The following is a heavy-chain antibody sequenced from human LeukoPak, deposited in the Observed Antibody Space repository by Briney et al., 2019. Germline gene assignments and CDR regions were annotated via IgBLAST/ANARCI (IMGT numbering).Heavy chain of an antibody. CDR2: IIPVFGTA. Sequence: ASVKVSCKASGGTLSSYAFVWVRQAPGQGFEWMGGIIPVFGTANYAQKFEGRVTITADTSTSTAYMELSSLRSEDTAVYYCARADLMDAGGSDYWGQGTLVTVSS. CDR3: ARADLMDAGGSDY. J-gene: IGHJ4*02. V-gene: IGHV1-69*06. CDR1: GGTLSSYA. D-gene: IGHD2-8*01.